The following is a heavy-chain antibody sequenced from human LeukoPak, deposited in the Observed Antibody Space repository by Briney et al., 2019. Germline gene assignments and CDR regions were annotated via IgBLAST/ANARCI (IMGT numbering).Heavy chain of an antibody. J-gene: IGHJ4*02. CDR3: AREGDSGSYRGGFDY. D-gene: IGHD1-26*01. Sequence: GGSLRLSCAASGLTVSSNYMSWVRQAPGKGLEWVSVIYSGGSTYYADSVKGRFTISRDNSKNTLYLQMNSLRAEDTAVYYCAREGDSGSYRGGFDYWGQGTLVTVSS. V-gene: IGHV3-66*02. CDR2: IYSGGST. CDR1: GLTVSSNY.